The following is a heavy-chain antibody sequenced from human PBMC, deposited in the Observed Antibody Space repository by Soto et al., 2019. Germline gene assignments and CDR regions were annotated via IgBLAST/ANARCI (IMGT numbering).Heavy chain of an antibody. CDR3: ARYLAVGATSPSYYYGMDV. V-gene: IGHV5-10-1*01. CDR2: IDPSDSYT. CDR1: GYSFTSYW. D-gene: IGHD1-26*01. J-gene: IGHJ6*02. Sequence: PGDSVTISCKGSGYSFTSYWISWVRQMPGKGLEWMGRIDPSDSYTNYSPSFQGHVTISADKSISTAYLQWSSLKASDTAMYYCARYLAVGATSPSYYYGMDVCGQGTTVTVSS.